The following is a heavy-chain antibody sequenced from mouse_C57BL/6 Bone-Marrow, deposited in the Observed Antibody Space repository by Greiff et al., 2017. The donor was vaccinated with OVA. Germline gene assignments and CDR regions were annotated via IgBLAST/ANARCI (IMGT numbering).Heavy chain of an antibody. D-gene: IGHD1-1*01. J-gene: IGHJ4*01. CDR1: GFTFSSYA. Sequence: EVKLVESGGGLVKPGGSLKLSCAASGFTFSSYAMSWVRQTPEKRLEWVATISDGGSYTYYPDNVKGRFTISRDNAKNNLYLQLSHLKSEDTAMYYCASDRAGYYGSSSSHYYAMDYWGQGTSVTVSS. V-gene: IGHV5-4*03. CDR2: ISDGGSYT. CDR3: ASDRAGYYGSSSSHYYAMDY.